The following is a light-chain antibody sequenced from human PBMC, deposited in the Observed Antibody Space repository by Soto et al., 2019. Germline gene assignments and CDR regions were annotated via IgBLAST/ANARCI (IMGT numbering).Light chain of an antibody. CDR3: QQYGSSPPIT. Sequence: EIVMTQSPATLSVSTGERATLSCRASQSISSTLAWYQQKPGQAPRLLIYGASSRATGIPDRFSGSGSGTDFTLTISRLEPEDFAVYYCQQYGSSPPITFGQGTRLEI. J-gene: IGKJ5*01. CDR2: GAS. V-gene: IGKV3-20*01. CDR1: QSISST.